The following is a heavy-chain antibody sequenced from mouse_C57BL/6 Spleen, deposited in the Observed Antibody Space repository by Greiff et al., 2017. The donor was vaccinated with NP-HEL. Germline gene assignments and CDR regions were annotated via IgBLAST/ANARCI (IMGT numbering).Heavy chain of an antibody. Sequence: QVQLQQPGAELVKPGASVKLSCKASGYTFTSYWMQWVKQRPGQGLEWIGEIDPSDSYTNYNQKFKGKATLTVDPSSSTAYMQLSSLTSEDSAVYYCARTTQGYYAMDYWGQGTSVTVSS. J-gene: IGHJ4*01. CDR1: GYTFTSYW. D-gene: IGHD5-5*01. V-gene: IGHV1-50*01. CDR2: IDPSDSYT. CDR3: ARTTQGYYAMDY.